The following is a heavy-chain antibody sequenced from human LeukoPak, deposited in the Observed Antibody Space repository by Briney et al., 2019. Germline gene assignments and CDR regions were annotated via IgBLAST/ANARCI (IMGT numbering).Heavy chain of an antibody. D-gene: IGHD3-10*01. J-gene: IGHJ5*02. CDR1: GFTFSSYE. CDR3: ARVGGITMVRGVIPPGGFDP. CDR2: ISSSGSTI. V-gene: IGHV3-48*03. Sequence: GGSLRLSCAASGFTFSSYEMNWVRQAPGKGLEWVSYISSSGSTIYYADSVKGRFTISRDNAKNSLYLQMNSLRADDTAVYYCARVGGITMVRGVIPPGGFDPWGQGTLVTVSS.